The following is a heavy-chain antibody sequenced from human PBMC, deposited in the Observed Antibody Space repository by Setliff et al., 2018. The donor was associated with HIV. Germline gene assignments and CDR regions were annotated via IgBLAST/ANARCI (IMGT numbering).Heavy chain of an antibody. Sequence: SETLSLTCTVSGGSLSSSSYSWGWIRQPPGKGLEWITIIHYNGRTYYDPSLKSRVTIFVDTSKNQFSLKLTSVTAADTAVYHCSRLADGGYDFRGYFDLWGRGTLVTVSS. D-gene: IGHD5-12*01. CDR2: IHYNGRT. CDR3: SRLADGGYDFRGYFDL. CDR1: GGSLSSSSYS. V-gene: IGHV4-39*01. J-gene: IGHJ2*01.